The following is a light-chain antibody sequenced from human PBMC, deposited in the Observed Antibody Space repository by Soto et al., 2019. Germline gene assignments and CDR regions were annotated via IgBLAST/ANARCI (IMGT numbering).Light chain of an antibody. CDR1: QGIKDY. CDR3: QQYNTWPRT. J-gene: IGKJ1*01. V-gene: IGKV3-15*01. Sequence: EIVMTQSPATLSVSPVERATLSCRASQGIKDYLAWFQQKPGQAPRLLIYGASTRATAIPARFSGSGSGTEFTLSISSLQSEDFAVYYCQQYNTWPRTFGQGTKVDNK. CDR2: GAS.